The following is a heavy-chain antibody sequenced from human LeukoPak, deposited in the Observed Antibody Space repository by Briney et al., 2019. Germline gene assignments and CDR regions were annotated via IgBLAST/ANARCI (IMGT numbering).Heavy chain of an antibody. D-gene: IGHD4-11*01. J-gene: IGHJ4*02. CDR2: ISGSGGST. V-gene: IGHV3-23*01. CDR1: RVTFNTYT. Sequence: GGSLRLSCAASRVTFNTYTMSWVRQAPGKGLEWVSVISGSGGSTYYADSVKGRFTISRDNSKNTLYLQMNSLRAEDTAVYYCANTAGRTTVTTFDYWGQGTLVTVSS. CDR3: ANTAGRTTVTTFDY.